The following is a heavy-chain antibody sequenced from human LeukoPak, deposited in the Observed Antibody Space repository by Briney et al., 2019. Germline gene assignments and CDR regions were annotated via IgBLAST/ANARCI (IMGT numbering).Heavy chain of an antibody. CDR3: ARGVVPAANGGFDY. J-gene: IGHJ4*02. D-gene: IGHD2-2*01. Sequence: ASVKVSCKASGYTFTSYGISWVRQAPGQGLEWMGWINAGNGNTKYSQKFQGRVTITRDTSASTAYMELSSLRSEDTAVYYCARGVVPAANGGFDYWGQGTLVTVSS. CDR1: GYTFTSYG. V-gene: IGHV1-3*01. CDR2: INAGNGNT.